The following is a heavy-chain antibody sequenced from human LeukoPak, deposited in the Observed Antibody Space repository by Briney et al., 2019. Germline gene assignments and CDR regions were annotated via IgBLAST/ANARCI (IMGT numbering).Heavy chain of an antibody. CDR3: ARGEQWLLKYYFDY. J-gene: IGHJ4*02. Sequence: ASVKVSCKASGGTFSSYAISWVRQAPGQGLEWMGWINPNSGGTNSAQKFQGRVTMTRDTSISTAYMELNRLRSDDTAVYYCARGEQWLLKYYFDYWGQGTLVTVSS. V-gene: IGHV1-2*02. CDR1: GGTFSSYA. D-gene: IGHD6-19*01. CDR2: INPNSGGT.